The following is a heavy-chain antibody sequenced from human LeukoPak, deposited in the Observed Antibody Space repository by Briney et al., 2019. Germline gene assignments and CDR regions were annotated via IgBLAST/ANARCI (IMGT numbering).Heavy chain of an antibody. Sequence: SGPTLVKPSETLSLTCTVSGGSISSSSYYWGWIRQPPGKGLEWIGSIYYSGSTYYNPSLKSRVTISVDTSKNQFSLKLSSVTAADTAVYYCARFDSSGHPWFDPWGQGTLVTVSS. V-gene: IGHV4-39*07. CDR1: GGSISSSSYY. CDR2: IYYSGST. CDR3: ARFDSSGHPWFDP. J-gene: IGHJ5*02. D-gene: IGHD3-22*01.